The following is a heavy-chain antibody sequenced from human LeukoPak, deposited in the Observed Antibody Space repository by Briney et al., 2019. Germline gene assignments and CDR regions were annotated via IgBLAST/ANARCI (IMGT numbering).Heavy chain of an antibody. J-gene: IGHJ4*02. V-gene: IGHV3-30*03. CDR2: ISHEGSSQ. Sequence: GGSLRLSCEASGLPFGSYGMHWVRQAPGKGLEWVAVISHEGSSQYYADSVKGRFTISRDNSKNMVYLQMNSLRDEDTAVYYCARTREQWQVLDYWGQGTLVTVSS. CDR3: ARTREQWQVLDY. CDR1: GLPFGSYG. D-gene: IGHD6-19*01.